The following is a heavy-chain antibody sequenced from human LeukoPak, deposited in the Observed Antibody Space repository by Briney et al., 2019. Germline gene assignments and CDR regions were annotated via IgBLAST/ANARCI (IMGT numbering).Heavy chain of an antibody. CDR2: ISSSSSYI. J-gene: IGHJ4*02. D-gene: IGHD3-9*01. CDR1: GFTFSSYS. CDR3: ARDYDILTGSMIFDY. V-gene: IGHV3-21*01. Sequence: PGGSLRLSCAASGFTFSSYSMNWVRQAPGEGRVWVSSISSSSSYIYYADSVKGRFTISRDNAKNSLYLQMNSLRAEDTAVYSCARDYDILTGSMIFDYWGQGTLVTVSS.